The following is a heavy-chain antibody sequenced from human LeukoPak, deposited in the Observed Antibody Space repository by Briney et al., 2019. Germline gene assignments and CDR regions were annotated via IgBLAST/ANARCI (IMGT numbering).Heavy chain of an antibody. J-gene: IGHJ5*02. CDR1: GGSFSGYY. CDR3: ARHSHDCSSTSCYTVVWFDP. Sequence: SETLSLTCAVYGGSFSGYYWSWIRQPPGKGLEWIGYIYYSGSTNYNPSLKSRVTISVDTSKNQFSLKLSSVTAADTAVYYCARHSHDCSSTSCYTVVWFDPWGQGTLVTVSS. D-gene: IGHD2-2*02. CDR2: IYYSGST. V-gene: IGHV4-59*08.